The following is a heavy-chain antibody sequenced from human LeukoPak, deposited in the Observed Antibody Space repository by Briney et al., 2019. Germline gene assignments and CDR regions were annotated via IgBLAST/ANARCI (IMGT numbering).Heavy chain of an antibody. CDR1: GFTFSGYA. Sequence: PGGSLRLSCAASGFTFSGYAMRWVRQAPGKGLEWVSAISGSGGSTYYADSVKGRFTISRDDSKNTLFLQMNRLRAEDTSVYYCATGYSDSLRSPLDSWGQGTLVTVSS. V-gene: IGHV3-23*01. J-gene: IGHJ5*01. CDR3: ATGYSDSLRSPLDS. CDR2: ISGSGGST. D-gene: IGHD3-22*01.